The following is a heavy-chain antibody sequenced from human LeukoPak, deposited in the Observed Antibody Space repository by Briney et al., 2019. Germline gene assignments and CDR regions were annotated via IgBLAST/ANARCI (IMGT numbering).Heavy chain of an antibody. Sequence: ASVKVSCKASGYSFNDYYIHWVRQAPGQGLEWMGIINPSGGSTSYAQKFQGRITMTRDTSTSTVYMELSSLESDDTAVYYCATEPGYNSTWGQGTLVTVSS. CDR3: ATEPGYNST. J-gene: IGHJ5*02. CDR2: INPSGGST. V-gene: IGHV1-46*02. D-gene: IGHD6-13*01. CDR1: GYSFNDYY.